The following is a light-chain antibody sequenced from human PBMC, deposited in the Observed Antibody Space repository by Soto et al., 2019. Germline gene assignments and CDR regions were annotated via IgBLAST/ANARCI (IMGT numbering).Light chain of an antibody. V-gene: IGLV2-14*01. Sequence: QSALTQPASVSGSPGQSITISCTGTSSDVGGYNYVSWYQQHPGTAPKLMINDVSNRPSGGSTRFSAATSGNTASPPISGVQADDEDDDYCSAYTSSSTLVVFGTGTKVTVL. J-gene: IGLJ1*01. CDR3: SAYTSSSTLVV. CDR1: SSDVGGYNY. CDR2: DVS.